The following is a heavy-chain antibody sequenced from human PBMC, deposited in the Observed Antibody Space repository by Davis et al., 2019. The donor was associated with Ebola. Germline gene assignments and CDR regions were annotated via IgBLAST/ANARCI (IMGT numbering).Heavy chain of an antibody. CDR2: IYSRGST. CDR3: ARGNYGDYIVLYYYNMDV. J-gene: IGHJ6*02. V-gene: IGHV4-30-4*02. CDR1: GDSIRSGHYY. Sequence: SETLSLTCTVSGDSIRSGHYYWNWVRQPPGKGLEWIGYIYSRGSTYYNPSLKSRVTMSVDTSKNQFSLKLSSVTAADTAVYYCARGNYGDYIVLYYYNMDVWGQGTTVTVSS. D-gene: IGHD4-17*01.